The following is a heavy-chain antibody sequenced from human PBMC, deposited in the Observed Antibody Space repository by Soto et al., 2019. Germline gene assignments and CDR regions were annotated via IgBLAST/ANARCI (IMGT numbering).Heavy chain of an antibody. D-gene: IGHD2-15*01. J-gene: IGHJ4*02. V-gene: IGHV3-33*01. CDR1: GFTFSSYG. CDR3: ARYYEVVVAATHGADY. CDR2: IWYDGSNK. Sequence: QVQLVESGGGVVQPGRSLRLSCAASGFTFSSYGMHWVRQAPGKGLEWVAVIWYDGSNKYYADSVKGRFTISRDNSKNSLYLQTNSLRAEDTAVYYCARYYEVVVAATHGADYWGQGTLVTVSS.